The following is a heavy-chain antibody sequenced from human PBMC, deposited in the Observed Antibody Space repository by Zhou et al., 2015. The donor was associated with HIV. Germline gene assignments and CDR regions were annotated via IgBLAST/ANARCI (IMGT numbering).Heavy chain of an antibody. Sequence: QVQLVQSGAEVKKPGSSVKVSCKASGGTFSSYAISWVRQAPGQGLEWMGGIIPIFGTANYAQKFQGRVTITADESTSTAYMELSSLRSEDTAVYYCASPPTPGYSSSWYFDYWGQGTLVTVSS. V-gene: IGHV1-69*01. J-gene: IGHJ4*02. CDR3: ASPPTPGYSSSWYFDY. CDR2: IIPIFGTA. CDR1: GGTFSSYA. D-gene: IGHD6-13*01.